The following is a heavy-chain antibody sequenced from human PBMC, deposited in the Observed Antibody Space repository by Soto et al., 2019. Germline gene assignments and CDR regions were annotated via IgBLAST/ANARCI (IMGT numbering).Heavy chain of an antibody. CDR2: ISGSGGST. J-gene: IGHJ4*02. CDR1: GFTFSSYA. D-gene: IGHD6-13*01. V-gene: IGHV3-23*01. CDR3: AKALPYSSWYRSTRGDFDY. Sequence: PGGSLSLSCAASGFTFSSYAMSWVRQAPGKGLEWVSAISGSGGSTYYADSVKGRFTISRDNSKNTLYLQMNSLRAEDTAVYYCAKALPYSSWYRSTRGDFDYWGQGTLVTVSS.